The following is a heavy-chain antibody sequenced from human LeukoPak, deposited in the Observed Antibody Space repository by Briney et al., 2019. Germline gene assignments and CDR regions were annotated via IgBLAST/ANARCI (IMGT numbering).Heavy chain of an antibody. CDR3: GRGGYYYFDY. J-gene: IGHJ4*02. CDR2: ISASVNNK. D-gene: IGHD1-1*01. CDR1: VFTFSSYE. Sequence: GGSLRLSCAPSVFTFSSYEVIWVRQAPGKRLEWVSYISASVNNKYYADSVKGRFTLSRDKAKNSLYLQMNSLRAEDTAVYYCGRGGYYYFDYWGQGTLVTVSS. V-gene: IGHV3-48*03.